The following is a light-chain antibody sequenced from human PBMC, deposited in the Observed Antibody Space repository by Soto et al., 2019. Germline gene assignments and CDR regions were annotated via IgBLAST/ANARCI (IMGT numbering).Light chain of an antibody. CDR2: GAS. CDR1: QSISSH. CDR3: QQYNTYPWT. Sequence: DIQMTQSPSSLSASVGDRVTITCRGSQSISSHLNWYQQKPGKAPKLLIYGASTLQSGVPSRFSGSASGTEFTLTISSLQPDDFATYYCQQYNTYPWTFGQGTKVDIK. J-gene: IGKJ1*01. V-gene: IGKV1-9*01.